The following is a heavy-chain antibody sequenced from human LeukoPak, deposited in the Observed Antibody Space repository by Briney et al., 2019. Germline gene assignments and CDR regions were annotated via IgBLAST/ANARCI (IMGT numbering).Heavy chain of an antibody. Sequence: GESLKISCEGYGYTFTNYWIAWVRQMPGKGLEWMGIIYPGDSDTRYSPSFQGQVTISADKSTSTAYLQWSSLKASDTAIYYCARRAAELELLDYWGQGTLVTVYS. D-gene: IGHD1-26*01. CDR1: GYTFTNYW. CDR2: IYPGDSDT. V-gene: IGHV5-51*01. J-gene: IGHJ4*02. CDR3: ARRAAELELLDY.